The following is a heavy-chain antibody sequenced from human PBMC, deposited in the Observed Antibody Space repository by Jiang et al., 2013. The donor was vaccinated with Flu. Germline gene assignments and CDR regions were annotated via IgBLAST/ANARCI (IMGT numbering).Heavy chain of an antibody. Sequence: PGRSLRLSCAASGFTFSTHAMHWVRQAPGKGLEWVAVMSYNGNSKYYADSVKGRFTISRDNSKNTLYLQMNSLRVEDTAVYYCARDSGYDSSGYSPGYWGQGTLVTVSS. J-gene: IGHJ4*02. V-gene: IGHV3-30-3*01. CDR1: GFTFSTHA. CDR3: ARDSGYDSSGYSPGY. CDR2: MSYNGNSK. D-gene: IGHD3-22*01.